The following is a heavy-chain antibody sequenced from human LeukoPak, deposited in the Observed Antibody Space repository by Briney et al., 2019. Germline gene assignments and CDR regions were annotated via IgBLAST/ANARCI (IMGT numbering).Heavy chain of an antibody. Sequence: SETLSLTCTVSGCSISSSSYYWVWIRQPPGKGLEWIGSIYYSGSTYYNPSLKSRVTISVDTSKNQFSLKLSSVNAADTAVYYCARHGRWELPDYWGQGTLVIVSS. CDR3: ARHGRWELPDY. CDR2: IYYSGST. CDR1: GCSISSSSYY. D-gene: IGHD1-26*01. J-gene: IGHJ4*02. V-gene: IGHV4-39*01.